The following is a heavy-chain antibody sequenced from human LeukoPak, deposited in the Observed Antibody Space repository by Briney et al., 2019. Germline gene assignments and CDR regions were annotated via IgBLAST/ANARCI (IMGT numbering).Heavy chain of an antibody. Sequence: GEPLRISCKGSGYSFTSYWISWVRKLPGKGLEWLGRIDLSDAYTNYSPSFQGHVTISSDKSIKTAYLQWSSLKASDTAMYYCARHEGYSSSAEVYWGQGTLVTVSS. D-gene: IGHD6-13*01. CDR3: ARHEGYSSSAEVY. V-gene: IGHV5-10-1*01. CDR2: IDLSDAYT. J-gene: IGHJ4*02. CDR1: GYSFTSYW.